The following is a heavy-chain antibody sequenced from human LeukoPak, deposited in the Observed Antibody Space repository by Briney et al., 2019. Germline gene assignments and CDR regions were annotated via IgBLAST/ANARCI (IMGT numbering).Heavy chain of an antibody. V-gene: IGHV1-69*05. CDR3: ARVVGRWLQAPTTEDAFDI. Sequence: RASVKVSCKASGGTFSSYAISWVRQAPGQGLEWMGGIIPIFGTANYAQKFQGRVTITTDESTSTAYMELSSLRSEDTAVYYCARVVGRWLQAPTTEDAFDIWGQGTMVTVSS. J-gene: IGHJ3*02. CDR2: IIPIFGTA. D-gene: IGHD5-24*01. CDR1: GGTFSSYA.